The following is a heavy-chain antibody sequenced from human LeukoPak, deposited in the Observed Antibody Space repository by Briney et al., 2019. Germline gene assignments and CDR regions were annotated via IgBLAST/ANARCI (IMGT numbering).Heavy chain of an antibody. D-gene: IGHD3-22*01. CDR2: ISYDGSNK. Sequence: GRSLRLSCAASGFTFSSYGMHWVRQAPGKGLEWVAIISYDGSNKYYADSVKGRFTISRDNSKNTLYLQMNSLRAEDTAVYYCARRDRNYYYYMDVWGKGTTVTVSS. V-gene: IGHV3-30*03. CDR3: ARRDRNYYYYMDV. J-gene: IGHJ6*03. CDR1: GFTFSSYG.